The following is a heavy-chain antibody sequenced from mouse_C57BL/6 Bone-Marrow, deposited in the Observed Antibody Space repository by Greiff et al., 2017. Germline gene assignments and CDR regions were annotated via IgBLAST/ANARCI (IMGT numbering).Heavy chain of an antibody. D-gene: IGHD2-1*01. J-gene: IGHJ2*01. Sequence: VQLKQPGAELVRPGTSVKLSCKASGYTFTSYWMHWVKQRPGQGLEWIGVIDPSDSYTNYNQKFKGKATLTVDTSSSTAYMQLSSLTSEDSAVYYCARGEGLYGNYVGYWGQGTTLTVSS. V-gene: IGHV1-59*01. CDR3: ARGEGLYGNYVGY. CDR1: GYTFTSYW. CDR2: IDPSDSYT.